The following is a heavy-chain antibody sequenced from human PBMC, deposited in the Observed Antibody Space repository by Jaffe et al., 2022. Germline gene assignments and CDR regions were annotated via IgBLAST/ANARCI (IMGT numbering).Heavy chain of an antibody. CDR3: TREGGKLLWFGEPSHFDY. CDR2: IRSKAYGGTT. D-gene: IGHD3-10*01. J-gene: IGHJ4*02. CDR1: GFTFGDYA. V-gene: IGHV3-49*04. Sequence: EVQLVESGGGLVQPGRSLRLSCTASGFTFGDYAMSWVRQAPGKGLEWVGFIRSKAYGGTTEYAASVKGRFTISRDDSKSIAYLQMNSLKTEDTAVYYCTREGGKLLWFGEPSHFDYWGQGTLVTVSS.